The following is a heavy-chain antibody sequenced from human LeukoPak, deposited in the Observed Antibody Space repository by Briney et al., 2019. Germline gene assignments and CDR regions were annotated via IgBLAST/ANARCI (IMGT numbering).Heavy chain of an antibody. J-gene: IGHJ4*02. Sequence: SETLSLTCTVSGGSISSSSYYWGWIRQPPGKGLEWIGSIYYSGSTHYNPSLKSRVTISVDTSKNQFSLKLSSVTAADTAVYYCARRLHGFPFDYWGQGTLVTVSS. CDR3: ARRLHGFPFDY. CDR2: IYYSGST. V-gene: IGHV4-39*01. D-gene: IGHD5-24*01. CDR1: GGSISSSSYY.